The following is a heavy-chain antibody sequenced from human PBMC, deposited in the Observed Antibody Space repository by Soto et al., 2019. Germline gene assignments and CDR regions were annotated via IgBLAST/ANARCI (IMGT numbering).Heavy chain of an antibody. D-gene: IGHD3-22*01. J-gene: IGHJ4*02. Sequence: QVLLLQSGAEVKKPGSSVKVSCKASGGPFSSHAISWVRQAPGQGLEWVGGIVPIFGTANYAQNFQGRVTIRADESTTTVYMEMSSLRFEDTAVYYCARSQTSGYFGLYYYDYWGQGTLVSVSS. CDR1: GGPFSSHA. CDR2: IVPIFGTA. V-gene: IGHV1-69*01. CDR3: ARSQTSGYFGLYYYDY.